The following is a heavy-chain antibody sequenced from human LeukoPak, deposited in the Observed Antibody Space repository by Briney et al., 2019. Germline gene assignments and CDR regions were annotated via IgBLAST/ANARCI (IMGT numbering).Heavy chain of an antibody. CDR3: ARFSGDSGRITIFGVVIGSSRNQRYYFDY. CDR2: INHSGST. V-gene: IGHV4-34*01. D-gene: IGHD3-3*01. J-gene: IGHJ4*02. CDR1: GGSFSGYY. Sequence: KPSETLSLTCAVYGGSFSGYYWSWIRQPPGKGLEWIGEINHSGSTNYNPSLKSRVTISVDTAKNHFSLKLSFVAAADPAVYYRARFSGDSGRITIFGVVIGSSRNQRYYFDYGGQGTLVSVPS.